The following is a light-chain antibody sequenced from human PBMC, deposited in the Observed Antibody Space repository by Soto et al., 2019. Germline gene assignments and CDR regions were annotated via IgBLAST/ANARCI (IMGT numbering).Light chain of an antibody. CDR3: SSYTSGSTWV. V-gene: IGLV2-14*01. CDR2: EVS. Sequence: QSALTQPASVSGSPGQSITISCTGTSSDVGAYNYVSWYQQHPGKAPKLMIYEVSNRPSGVSNRFSGSKSGNTASLTISRLQAEDEGDYYCSSYTSGSTWVFGGGTKVTVL. CDR1: SSDVGAYNY. J-gene: IGLJ3*02.